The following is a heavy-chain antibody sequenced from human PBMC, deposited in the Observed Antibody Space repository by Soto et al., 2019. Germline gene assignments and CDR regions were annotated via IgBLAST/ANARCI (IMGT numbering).Heavy chain of an antibody. CDR1: GGSFSGYY. CDR3: ARGFPVAGRVYYFDY. J-gene: IGHJ4*02. Sequence: GPGPGSTSETLSLTCAVYGGSFSGYYWSWIRQPPGKGLEWIGEINHSGSNNYNPSLKSRVTISVDTSKNQFSLKLSSVTAADTAVYYCARGFPVAGRVYYFDYWGQGTLVTVSS. D-gene: IGHD6-19*01. V-gene: IGHV4-34*01. CDR2: INHSGSN.